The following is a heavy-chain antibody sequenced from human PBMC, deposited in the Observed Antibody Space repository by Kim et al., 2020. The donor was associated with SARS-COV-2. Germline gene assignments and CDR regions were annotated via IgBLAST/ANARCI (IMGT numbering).Heavy chain of an antibody. D-gene: IGHD4-17*01. Sequence: GGSLRLSCIASGFKFGDYTMSWFRQSRGLWMEWVGFVRSKAYGGTAEKAASLKGRFFISRDDSESTAYLELNSLKIEDTAVYYCTRGDYGDYVFDYWGQGTLVTVSS. CDR2: VRSKAYGGTA. V-gene: IGHV3-49*03. CDR3: TRGDYGDYVFDY. CDR1: GFKFGDYT. J-gene: IGHJ4*02.